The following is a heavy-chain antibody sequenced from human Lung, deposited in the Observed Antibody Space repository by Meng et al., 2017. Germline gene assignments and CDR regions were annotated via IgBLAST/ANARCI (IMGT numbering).Heavy chain of an antibody. Sequence: QVPRGLFGEWWKKPGSSVKGSCKASGGTFSSYAISWVRQAPGQGLEWMGGIIPIFGTANYAQKFQGRVTITADESTSTTYMELSSLRSEDTAVYYCARAEDYYDSSGYYYGLDYWGQGTLVTVSS. CDR1: GGTFSSYA. CDR3: ARAEDYYDSSGYYYGLDY. V-gene: IGHV1-69*01. J-gene: IGHJ4*02. D-gene: IGHD3-22*01. CDR2: IIPIFGTA.